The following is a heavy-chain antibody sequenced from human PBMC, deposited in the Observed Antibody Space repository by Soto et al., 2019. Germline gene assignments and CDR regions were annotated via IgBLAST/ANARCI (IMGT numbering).Heavy chain of an antibody. V-gene: IGHV1-8*01. Sequence: QVQLVQSGAEVKKPGASVKVSCTASGYTFTSYDINWVRQATGQGLEWMGWMNPNSGNTGYAQKFQGRVNMTRNTAISTAYMELSSLRSEDTAVYYCARGRYSSSWYRARGENWVDPWGQGPLVTVSS. CDR3: ARGRYSSSWYRARGENWVDP. D-gene: IGHD6-13*01. J-gene: IGHJ5*02. CDR1: GYTFTSYD. CDR2: MNPNSGNT.